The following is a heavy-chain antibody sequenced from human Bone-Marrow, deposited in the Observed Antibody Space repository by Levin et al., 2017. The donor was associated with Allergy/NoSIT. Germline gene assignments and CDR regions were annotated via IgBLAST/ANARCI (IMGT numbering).Heavy chain of an antibody. J-gene: IGHJ4*02. CDR3: ARDSHRDSSSFNDY. Sequence: GESLKISCKASGYTFTSYGISWVRQAPGQGLEWMGWISAYNGNTNYAQKLQGRVTMTTDTSTSTAYMELRSLRSDDTAVYYCARDSHRDSSSFNDYWGQGTLVTVSS. V-gene: IGHV1-18*01. CDR1: GYTFTSYG. D-gene: IGHD6-6*01. CDR2: ISAYNGNT.